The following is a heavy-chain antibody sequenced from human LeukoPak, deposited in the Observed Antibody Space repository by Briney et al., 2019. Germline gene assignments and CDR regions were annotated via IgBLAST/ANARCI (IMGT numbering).Heavy chain of an antibody. CDR1: GFTFSSYC. V-gene: IGHV3-30*18. CDR3: AKDMVRGVKGMDV. J-gene: IGHJ6*04. Sequence: GGSLRLSCAASGFTFSSYCMHWVRQAPGKGLGWVAVISYDGNNKYYTDSVKGRFTISRDNSKNTLYLQMNSLRAEDTAVYYCAKDMVRGVKGMDVWGKGTTVSASS. CDR2: ISYDGNNK. D-gene: IGHD3-10*01.